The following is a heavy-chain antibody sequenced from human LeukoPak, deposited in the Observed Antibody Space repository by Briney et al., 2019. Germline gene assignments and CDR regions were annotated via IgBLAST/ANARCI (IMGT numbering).Heavy chain of an antibody. V-gene: IGHV1-3*01. J-gene: IGHJ4*02. CDR3: ARGWATVTTLVDY. CDR1: GYTFTSYA. Sequence: GASVKVSCKASGYTFTSYAMHWVRQAPGQRLEWMGWINAGNGNTKYSQKFQGRVTITRDTSASTAYMELSSLRSEDTAVYYCARGWATVTTLVDYWGQGTLVTVSS. D-gene: IGHD4-11*01. CDR2: INAGNGNT.